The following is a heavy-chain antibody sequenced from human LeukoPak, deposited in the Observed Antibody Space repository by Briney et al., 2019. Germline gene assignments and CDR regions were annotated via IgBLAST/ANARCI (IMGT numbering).Heavy chain of an antibody. CDR1: GGSISSYY. J-gene: IGHJ4*02. D-gene: IGHD6-13*01. V-gene: IGHV4-59*01. Sequence: EASETLSLTCTVSGGSISSYYWTWIRQPPGKGLEWIGYIYYSGSTTYNPSLKSRVTISLDTSKNQFSLKMNSMTAADTAVYYCARERAAGHPSHFDYWGQGSLVTVSS. CDR2: IYYSGST. CDR3: ARERAAGHPSHFDY.